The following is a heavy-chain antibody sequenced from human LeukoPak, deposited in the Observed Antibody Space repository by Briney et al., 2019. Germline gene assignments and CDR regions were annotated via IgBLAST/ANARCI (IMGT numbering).Heavy chain of an antibody. CDR1: GGSISSGGYY. CDR3: ARQTIYGDPIDY. Sequence: SETLSLTCTVSGGSISSGGYYWSWIGQHPGKGLERIGYIYYSGSTYYNPSLKSRVTISVDTSKNQFSLKLSSVTAADTAVYYCARQTIYGDPIDYWGQGTLVTVSS. D-gene: IGHD4-17*01. J-gene: IGHJ4*02. V-gene: IGHV4-31*03. CDR2: IYYSGST.